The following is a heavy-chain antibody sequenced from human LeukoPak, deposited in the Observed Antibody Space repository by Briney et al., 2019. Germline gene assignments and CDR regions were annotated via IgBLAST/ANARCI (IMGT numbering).Heavy chain of an antibody. CDR2: ISYDGSNK. CDR1: GFTFSSYT. CDR3: TRDLSAGMAAAGIVDY. J-gene: IGHJ4*02. Sequence: PGRSLRLSCAASGFTFSSYTVRWVRQAPGKGLEWVATISYDGSNKYYVDSVKGRFTISRDNSKNTLYLQMNSLSAEDTAVYYCTRDLSAGMAAAGIVDYWGQGTLVTVSS. V-gene: IGHV3-30*04. D-gene: IGHD6-13*01.